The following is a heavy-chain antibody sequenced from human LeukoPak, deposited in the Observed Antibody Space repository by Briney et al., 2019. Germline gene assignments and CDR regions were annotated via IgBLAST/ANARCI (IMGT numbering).Heavy chain of an antibody. CDR3: ARDTFDSSGYYNPWGFDP. V-gene: IGHV1-2*02. CDR2: VNPNSGGT. Sequence: ASVKVSCKASGYTFTSYDINWVRQATGQGLEWMGWVNPNSGGTNYAQKFQGRVTMTRDTSISTAYMELSRLRSDDTAVYYCARDTFDSSGYYNPWGFDPWGQGTLVTVSS. CDR1: GYTFTSYD. D-gene: IGHD3-22*01. J-gene: IGHJ5*02.